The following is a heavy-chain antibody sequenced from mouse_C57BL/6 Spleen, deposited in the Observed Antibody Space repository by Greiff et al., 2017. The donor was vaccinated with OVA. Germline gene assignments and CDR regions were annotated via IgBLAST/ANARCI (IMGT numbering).Heavy chain of an antibody. Sequence: EVMLVESGGDLVKPGGSLKLSCAASGFTFSSYGMSWVRQTPDKRLEWVATISSGGSYTYYPDSVKGRFTISRDNAKNTLYLQMSSLKSEDTAMYYCARDYDYDSYYFDYWGQGTTLTVSS. CDR3: ARDYDYDSYYFDY. V-gene: IGHV5-6*02. CDR1: GFTFSSYG. J-gene: IGHJ2*01. D-gene: IGHD2-4*01. CDR2: ISSGGSYT.